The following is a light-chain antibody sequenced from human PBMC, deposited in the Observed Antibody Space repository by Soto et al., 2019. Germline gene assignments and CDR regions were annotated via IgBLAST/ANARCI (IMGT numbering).Light chain of an antibody. V-gene: IGLV2-14*01. CDR2: DVN. Sequence: QSALTQPASVSGSPGQSISISCTGTSSDVGGYNYVSWYQQHPGKAPKLMIYDVNNRPSGVSDRFSGSKSGNTASLTISGLQVEDEADYYCSSYTSSTALVFGTGTKLTVL. CDR1: SSDVGGYNY. CDR3: SSYTSSTALV. J-gene: IGLJ1*01.